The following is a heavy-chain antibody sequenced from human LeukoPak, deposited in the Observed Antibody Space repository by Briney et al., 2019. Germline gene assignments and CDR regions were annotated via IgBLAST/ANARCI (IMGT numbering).Heavy chain of an antibody. CDR2: INHSGST. V-gene: IGHV4-34*01. D-gene: IGHD3-22*01. CDR1: GGSFSGYY. J-gene: IGHJ3*02. CDR3: ARPYYYDSSGYYWAAFDI. Sequence: SETLCLTCAVCGGSFSGYYWSWIRQPPGKGLEWIGEINHSGSTNYNPSLKSRVTISVDTSKNQFSLKLSSVTAADTAVYYCARPYYYDSSGYYWAAFDIWGQGTMVTVSS.